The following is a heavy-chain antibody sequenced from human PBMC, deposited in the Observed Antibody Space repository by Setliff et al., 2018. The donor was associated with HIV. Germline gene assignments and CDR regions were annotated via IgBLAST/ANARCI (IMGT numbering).Heavy chain of an antibody. CDR3: ARFTVVVFGAGEPSWFDP. CDR2: IHYKGNI. V-gene: IGHV4-30-4*08. J-gene: IGHJ5*02. Sequence: PSETLSLTCTVSGDSIISGDYYWGWIRQSPGKGLEWIGHIHYKGNIDYNASLKSRLAISSDTSKNQFSLNLSSVIAADTAIYFCARFTVVVFGAGEPSWFDPWGQGILGTVS. CDR1: GDSIISGDYY. D-gene: IGHD2-15*01.